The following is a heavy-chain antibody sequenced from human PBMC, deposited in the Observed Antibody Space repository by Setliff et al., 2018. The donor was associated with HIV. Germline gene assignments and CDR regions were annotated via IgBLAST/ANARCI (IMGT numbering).Heavy chain of an antibody. CDR1: GGSISSYY. Sequence: PSETLSLTCTVSGGSISSYYWSWIRQPPGKGLEWIGYINYSGSTNYNPSLQSRVTISVDTSKNHFSLKLTSVTAADTAVYYCARYSYSYVRDLRFDPWGQGTLVTVSS. J-gene: IGHJ5*02. CDR2: INYSGST. V-gene: IGHV4-59*08. D-gene: IGHD5-18*01. CDR3: ARYSYSYVRDLRFDP.